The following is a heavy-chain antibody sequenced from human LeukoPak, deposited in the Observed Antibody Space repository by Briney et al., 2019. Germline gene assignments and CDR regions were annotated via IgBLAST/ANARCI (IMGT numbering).Heavy chain of an antibody. CDR2: INPNSGGT. Sequence: ASVKVSCKASGYTFTGYYMHWVRQAPRQGLEWMGWINPNSGGTNYAQKFQGRVTMTRDTSISTAYMELSRLRSDATAVYYCASRYCSGGSCYPNYYYYGMDVWGQGTTVTVSS. CDR3: ASRYCSGGSCYPNYYYYGMDV. CDR1: GYTFTGYY. V-gene: IGHV1-2*02. D-gene: IGHD2-15*01. J-gene: IGHJ6*02.